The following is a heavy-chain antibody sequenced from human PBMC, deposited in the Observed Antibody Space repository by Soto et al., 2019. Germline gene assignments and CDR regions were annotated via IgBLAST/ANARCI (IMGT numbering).Heavy chain of an antibody. Sequence: QVQLQESGPGLVKPSQTLSLTCTVSGGTISGSDYYWTWIRQLPGKGLEWIGYIYHSGSTYYNPSLKSRVTISVDTSKNQFSLKLSSVTAADTAVYYCAKDRTNYRLLTGHYRGYYFDSWGQGTLVTVSS. CDR2: IYHSGST. D-gene: IGHD3-9*01. V-gene: IGHV4-31*03. J-gene: IGHJ4*02. CDR1: GGTISGSDYY. CDR3: AKDRTNYRLLTGHYRGYYFDS.